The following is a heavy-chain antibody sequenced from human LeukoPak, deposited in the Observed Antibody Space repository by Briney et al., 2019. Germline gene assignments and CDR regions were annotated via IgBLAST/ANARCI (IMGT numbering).Heavy chain of an antibody. CDR2: ISGSGGST. CDR1: GFTFSSYA. D-gene: IGHD3-10*01. Sequence: GGSLRLSCAASGFTFSSYAMSWVRQAPGKGLEWVSAISGSGGSTYYADSVKGRFTISRDNSKNTLYLQMNSLRAEDTAVYYCAKDYPAHYYGSGSYYANFDYWGQGTLVTVSS. V-gene: IGHV3-23*01. J-gene: IGHJ4*02. CDR3: AKDYPAHYYGSGSYYANFDY.